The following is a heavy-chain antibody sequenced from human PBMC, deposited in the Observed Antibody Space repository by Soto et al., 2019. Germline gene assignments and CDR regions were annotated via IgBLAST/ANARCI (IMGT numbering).Heavy chain of an antibody. D-gene: IGHD3-22*01. Sequence: GGSLRLSCAASGFTFSSYGMHWVRQAPGKGLEWVAVISYDGSNKYYADSVKGRFTISRDNSKNTLYLQMNSLRAEDTAVYYCAKGRDSSGSRFDPWGQGTLVTVSS. CDR2: ISYDGSNK. CDR3: AKGRDSSGSRFDP. J-gene: IGHJ5*02. CDR1: GFTFSSYG. V-gene: IGHV3-30*18.